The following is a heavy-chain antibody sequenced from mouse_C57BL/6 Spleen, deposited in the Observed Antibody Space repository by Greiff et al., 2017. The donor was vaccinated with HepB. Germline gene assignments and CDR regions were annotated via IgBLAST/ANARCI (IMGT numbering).Heavy chain of an antibody. CDR2: INPNNGGT. Sequence: VQLQQSGPELVKPGASVKISCKASGYTFTDYYMNWVKQSHGKSLEWIGDINPNNGGTSYNQKFKGKATLTVDKSSSTAYMELRSLTSEDSAVYYCARSAIPGFAYWGQGTLVTVSA. CDR3: ARSAIPGFAY. CDR1: GYTFTDYY. D-gene: IGHD5-1-1*01. V-gene: IGHV1-26*01. J-gene: IGHJ3*01.